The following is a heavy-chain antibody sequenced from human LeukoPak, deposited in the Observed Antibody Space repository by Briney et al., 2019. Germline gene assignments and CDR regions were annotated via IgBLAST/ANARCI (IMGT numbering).Heavy chain of an antibody. Sequence: ASVKVSCKASGYTFTSYDINWVRQATGQGLEWMGWMNPNSGNTGYAQKFQGRVTMTRNTSMSTAYMELSSLRSEDTAVYYCARVPIGGYYYYDSSDVGWNAFDIWGQGTMVTVSS. J-gene: IGHJ3*02. D-gene: IGHD3-22*01. CDR1: GYTFTSYD. CDR3: ARVPIGGYYYYDSSDVGWNAFDI. V-gene: IGHV1-8*01. CDR2: MNPNSGNT.